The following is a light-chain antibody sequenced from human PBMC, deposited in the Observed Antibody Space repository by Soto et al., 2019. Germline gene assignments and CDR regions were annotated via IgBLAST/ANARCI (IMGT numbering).Light chain of an antibody. CDR1: HDISTY. CDR3: QQLNTLPFT. Sequence: DIQLTPSPSLLSASVGDRVNITCRASHDISTYLAWYQQKPGKAPKLMIYEASTLQSGVPSRFSGSGSGTEFTLTISGLLPEDFATYHCQQLNTLPFTFGQGTRLEIK. CDR2: EAS. V-gene: IGKV1-9*01. J-gene: IGKJ5*01.